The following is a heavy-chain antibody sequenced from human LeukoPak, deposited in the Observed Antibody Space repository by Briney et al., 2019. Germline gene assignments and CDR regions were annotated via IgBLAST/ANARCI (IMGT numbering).Heavy chain of an antibody. D-gene: IGHD2-2*01. V-gene: IGHV3-23*01. J-gene: IGHJ3*02. CDR2: ISGSGGST. Sequence: GGSLRLSCAAFGFTFNYYAMSWVRQAPGKGLEWVSAISGSGGSTYYADSVKGRFTISRDNSKNTLYLQMNSLRAEDTAVYYCAKAGPLYCSSTSCSLGAFDIWGQGTMVTVSS. CDR1: GFTFNYYA. CDR3: AKAGPLYCSSTSCSLGAFDI.